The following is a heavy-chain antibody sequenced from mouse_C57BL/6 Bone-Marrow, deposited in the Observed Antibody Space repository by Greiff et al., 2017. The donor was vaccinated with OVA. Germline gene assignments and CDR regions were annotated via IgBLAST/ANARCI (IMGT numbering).Heavy chain of an antibody. J-gene: IGHJ2*01. CDR3: ARKGIYDGYYSFDY. D-gene: IGHD2-3*01. V-gene: IGHV2-2*01. CDR1: GFSLTSYG. Sequence: VKLMESGPGLVQPSQSLSITCTVSGFSLTSYGVHWVRQSPGKGLEWLGVIWSGGSTDYNAAFISRLSISKDNSKSQVFFKMNSLQADDTAIYYCARKGIYDGYYSFDYWGQGTTLTVSS. CDR2: IWSGGST.